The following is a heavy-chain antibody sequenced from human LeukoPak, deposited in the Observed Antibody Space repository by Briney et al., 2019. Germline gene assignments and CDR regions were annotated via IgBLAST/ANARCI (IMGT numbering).Heavy chain of an antibody. CDR2: ISSSSSYI. J-gene: IGHJ4*02. V-gene: IGHV3-21*01. CDR1: GFTFSSYS. D-gene: IGHD6-6*01. CDR3: ARAWSSIASRLMDY. Sequence: GGSLRLSCAASGFTFSSYSMNWVRQAPGKGLEWVSSISSSSSYIYYADSVKGRFTISRDNAKNSLYLQMNSLRAEDTTVYYCARAWSSIASRLMDYWGQGTLVTVSS.